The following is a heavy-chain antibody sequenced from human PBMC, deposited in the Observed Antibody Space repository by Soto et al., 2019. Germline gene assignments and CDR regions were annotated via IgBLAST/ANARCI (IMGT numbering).Heavy chain of an antibody. CDR2: IKQDGSEK. CDR3: ARDEGSDYDFWSGYYNYYYGMDV. Sequence: GGSLRLSCAASGFTFSSYWMSWVRQAPGKGREWVANIKQDGSEKYYVDSVKGRFTISRDNAKNSLYLQMNSLRAEDTAVYYCARDEGSDYDFWSGYYNYYYGMDVWGQGTTVTVSS. CDR1: GFTFSSYW. D-gene: IGHD3-3*01. V-gene: IGHV3-7*03. J-gene: IGHJ6*02.